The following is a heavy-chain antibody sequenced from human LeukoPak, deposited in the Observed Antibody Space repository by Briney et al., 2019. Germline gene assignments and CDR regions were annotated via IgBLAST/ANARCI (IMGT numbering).Heavy chain of an antibody. Sequence: SETLSLTCTVSGGSISSSGSYWGWIRQPPGKWLEWIGTTYSSGSTYYNPSLKSRVTISVHTSKNQFSLKLSSVTAADTAVYYCARHAALDTKRGWNNHNWFDPWGQGTLVTVSS. CDR3: ARHAALDTKRGWNNHNWFDP. D-gene: IGHD5-18*01. J-gene: IGHJ5*02. CDR2: TYSSGST. V-gene: IGHV4-39*01. CDR1: GGSISSSGSY.